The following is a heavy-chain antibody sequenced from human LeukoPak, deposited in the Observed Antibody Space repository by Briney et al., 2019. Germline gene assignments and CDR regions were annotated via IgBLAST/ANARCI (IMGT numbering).Heavy chain of an antibody. Sequence: SGTLSLTCDVSGGSITSSNWWSWVRQPPGKGLEWIGEIYHNGDTNYNPSLKSRVTTSVDKSKNQFSLKVRSVTAADTAQYYCARGYSGYDYYFDYWGQGTLVTVSS. J-gene: IGHJ4*02. D-gene: IGHD5-12*01. V-gene: IGHV4-4*02. CDR3: ARGYSGYDYYFDY. CDR1: GGSITSSNW. CDR2: IYHNGDT.